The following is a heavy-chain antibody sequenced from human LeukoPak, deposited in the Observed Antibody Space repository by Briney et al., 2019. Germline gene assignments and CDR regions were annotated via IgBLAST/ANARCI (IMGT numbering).Heavy chain of an antibody. CDR2: ISAYNGNT. Sequence: GASVKVSCKASGYTFTSYGISWVRQAPGQGLEWVGWISAYNGNTNYAQKLQGRVTMTTDTSTSTAYMELRSLRSDDTAVYYCARENYDSSGYYGFDYWGQGTLVTVSS. D-gene: IGHD3-22*01. CDR3: ARENYDSSGYYGFDY. J-gene: IGHJ4*02. V-gene: IGHV1-18*01. CDR1: GYTFTSYG.